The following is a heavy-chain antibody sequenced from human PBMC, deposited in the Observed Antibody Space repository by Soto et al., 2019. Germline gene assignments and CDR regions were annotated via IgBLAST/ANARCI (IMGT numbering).Heavy chain of an antibody. D-gene: IGHD3-22*01. J-gene: IGHJ4*02. CDR1: GFTFTSYA. CDR2: ISGSGRTT. CDR3: ARLAGYDSSGYYLLPIAHFDY. V-gene: IGHV3-23*01. Sequence: PGGSLRLSCAASGFTFTSYAMSWVRQAPGKGLEWVSGISGSGRTTNYADSVKGRFTISGDNSRNTLYLQMNSLRAEDTAVYYCARLAGYDSSGYYLLPIAHFDYWGQGTLVTVSS.